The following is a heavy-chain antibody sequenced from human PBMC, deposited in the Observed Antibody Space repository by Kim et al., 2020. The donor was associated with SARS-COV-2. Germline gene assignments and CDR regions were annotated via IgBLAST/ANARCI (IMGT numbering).Heavy chain of an antibody. D-gene: IGHD3-22*01. J-gene: IGHJ4*02. V-gene: IGHV3-7*01. Sequence: GGSLRLSCAASGFTFSSYWMSWVRQAPGKGLEWVANIKQDGSEKYYVDSVKGRFTISRDNAKNSLYLQMNSLRAEDTAVYYCARDWDYYDSSGLDYWGQGTLVTVSS. CDR1: GFTFSSYW. CDR3: ARDWDYYDSSGLDY. CDR2: IKQDGSEK.